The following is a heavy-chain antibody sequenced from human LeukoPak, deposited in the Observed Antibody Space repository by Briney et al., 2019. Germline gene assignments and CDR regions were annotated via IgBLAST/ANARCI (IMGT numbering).Heavy chain of an antibody. Sequence: SETLSLTCTVSGGSISSYYWSWIQQPPGKGLEWIGYIYYSGSTNYNPSLKSRVTISVDTSKNQFSLKLSSVTAADTAVYYCVRADYDILTGYYLFDYWGQGTLVTVSS. D-gene: IGHD3-9*01. J-gene: IGHJ4*02. CDR1: GGSISSYY. CDR3: VRADYDILTGYYLFDY. V-gene: IGHV4-59*01. CDR2: IYYSGST.